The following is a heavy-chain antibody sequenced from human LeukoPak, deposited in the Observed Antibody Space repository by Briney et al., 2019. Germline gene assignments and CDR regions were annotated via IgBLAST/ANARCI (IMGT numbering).Heavy chain of an antibody. Sequence: PSETLSLTCAVYGGSFSGYYWSWIRQPPGKGLEWIGEINHSGSTNYNPSLKSRVTMSVDTSKNQFSLKLSSVTAADTAVYYCAGTGSGWWYFDYWGQGTLVTVSS. CDR1: GGSFSGYY. V-gene: IGHV4-34*01. CDR2: INHSGST. J-gene: IGHJ4*02. CDR3: AGTGSGWWYFDY. D-gene: IGHD6-19*01.